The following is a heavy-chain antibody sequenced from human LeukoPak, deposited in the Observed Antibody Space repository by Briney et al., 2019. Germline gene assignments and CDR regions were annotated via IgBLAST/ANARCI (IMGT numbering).Heavy chain of an antibody. D-gene: IGHD1-26*01. CDR3: AKDLIVGATADVYDI. Sequence: GGSLRLSCAASGFTFSSYAMSWVRQAPGKGLEWVSVISGSGGGTYYADSVKGRFTISRDNSKNTLYLQMNSLRAEGTAIYYCAKDLIVGATADVYDIWGQGTMVTVSS. CDR1: GFTFSSYA. CDR2: ISGSGGGT. V-gene: IGHV3-23*01. J-gene: IGHJ3*02.